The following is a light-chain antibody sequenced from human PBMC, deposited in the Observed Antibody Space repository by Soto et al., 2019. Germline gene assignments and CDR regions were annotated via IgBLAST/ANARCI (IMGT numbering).Light chain of an antibody. V-gene: IGLV2-14*01. Sequence: QSALTQPASVSGSPGQSITISCTGTSSDVGAYNYVSWYQQHPGKAPKLIIFEVNNRPSGVSNRFSGSKSGNTASLTISGLQAEDEADYYCSSYTTISTLAFGGGTKLTVL. J-gene: IGLJ3*02. CDR2: EVN. CDR1: SSDVGAYNY. CDR3: SSYTTISTLA.